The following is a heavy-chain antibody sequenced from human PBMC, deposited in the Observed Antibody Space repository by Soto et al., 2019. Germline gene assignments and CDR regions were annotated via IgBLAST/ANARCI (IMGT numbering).Heavy chain of an antibody. CDR2: ISSSSSYI. Sequence: GGSLRLSCAASGFTFSSYSMNWVRQAPGKGLEWVSSISSSSSYIYYADSVKGRFTISRDNAKNSLYLQMNSLRAEDTAVYYCARSGGYYYDSSGYYPRNWLDPWGQGTLVTVSS. D-gene: IGHD3-22*01. V-gene: IGHV3-21*01. CDR3: ARSGGYYYDSSGYYPRNWLDP. J-gene: IGHJ5*02. CDR1: GFTFSSYS.